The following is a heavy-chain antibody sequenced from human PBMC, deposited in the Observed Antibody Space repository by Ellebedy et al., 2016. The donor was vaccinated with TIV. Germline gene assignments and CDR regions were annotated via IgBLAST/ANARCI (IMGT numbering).Heavy chain of an antibody. Sequence: GGSLRLSCAASGFTFTDYYMSWIRQAPGKGLEWISYISTSGNPIYYADSLKGRFTISRDNAQNSLYLQLNSLSADDTAVYYCARDLGRGWYDYWGQGTLATVSS. J-gene: IGHJ4*02. V-gene: IGHV3-11*04. CDR1: GFTFTDYY. CDR2: ISTSGNPI. D-gene: IGHD6-19*01. CDR3: ARDLGRGWYDY.